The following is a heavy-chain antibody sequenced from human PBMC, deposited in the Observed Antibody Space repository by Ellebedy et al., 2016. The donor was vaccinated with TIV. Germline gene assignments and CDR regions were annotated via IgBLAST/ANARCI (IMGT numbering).Heavy chain of an antibody. V-gene: IGHV1-3*01. J-gene: IGHJ5*02. D-gene: IGHD3-16*01. CDR1: GYIVTNHA. Sequence: AASVTVSCKASGYIVTNHAIHWVRPAPGQSFEWMGWLYPANGDTKYSQQFQGRVTFTSDTSASTAYMELSSLRSEDTAVYYCARDKPGGDNWFDPWGQGTLVTVSS. CDR3: ARDKPGGDNWFDP. CDR2: LYPANGDT.